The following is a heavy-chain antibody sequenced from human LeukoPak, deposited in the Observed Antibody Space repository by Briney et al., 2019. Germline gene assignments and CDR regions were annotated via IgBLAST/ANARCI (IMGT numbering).Heavy chain of an antibody. D-gene: IGHD3-10*01. CDR3: AKGLVRGSERPPMKNWFDP. CDR1: GFTVSSNY. J-gene: IGHJ5*02. CDR2: ISGSGGST. V-gene: IGHV3-23*01. Sequence: GGSLRLSCAASGFTVSSNYMSWVRQAPGKGLEWVSAISGSGGSTYYADSVKGRFTISRDNSKNTLYLQMNSLRAEDTAVYYCAKGLVRGSERPPMKNWFDPWGQGTLVTVSS.